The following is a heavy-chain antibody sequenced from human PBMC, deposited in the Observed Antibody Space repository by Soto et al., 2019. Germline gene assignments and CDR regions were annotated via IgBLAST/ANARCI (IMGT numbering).Heavy chain of an antibody. V-gene: IGHV3-33*01. CDR1: GFDFGTYG. CDR3: ARTALVRGVVIKGLDY. D-gene: IGHD3-10*01. Sequence: VGSLRLSCAASGFDFGTYGMHWVRQAPGKGLEWVAVIWFDGSKKYYADSVKGRFTISRDNSRNTLHLQMNSLRAEDTAIYYCARTALVRGVVIKGLDYWGQGALVTVSS. J-gene: IGHJ4*02. CDR2: IWFDGSKK.